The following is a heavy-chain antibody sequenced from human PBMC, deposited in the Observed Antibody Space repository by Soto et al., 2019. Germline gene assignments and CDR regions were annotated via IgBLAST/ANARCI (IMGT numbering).Heavy chain of an antibody. V-gene: IGHV3-48*02. CDR2: ISSSSSTI. CDR1: GFTFSSYS. J-gene: IGHJ4*02. CDR3: ARANGAYYYDSSGYNFDY. D-gene: IGHD3-22*01. Sequence: EVQLVESGGGLVQPGGSLRLSCAASGFTFSSYSMNWVRQAPGKGLEWVSYISSSSSTIYYADSVKGRFTISRDNAKNSLYLQMNSLRDGDTAVYYGARANGAYYYDSSGYNFDYWGQGTLVTVSS.